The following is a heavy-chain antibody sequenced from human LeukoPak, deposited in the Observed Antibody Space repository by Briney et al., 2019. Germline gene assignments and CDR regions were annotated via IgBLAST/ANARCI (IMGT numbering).Heavy chain of an antibody. Sequence: SETLSLTCAVYGGSFSGYYWSWIRQAPGKGLEWIGEINHSGNTNYNPSLKSRVTISLDTSKNQFSLKLNSVTAADTAVYYCVTEPGYCTGGRCYGGWFDPWGQGTLVTVSP. J-gene: IGHJ5*02. D-gene: IGHD2-15*01. V-gene: IGHV4-34*01. CDR1: GGSFSGYY. CDR3: VTEPGYCTGGRCYGGWFDP. CDR2: INHSGNT.